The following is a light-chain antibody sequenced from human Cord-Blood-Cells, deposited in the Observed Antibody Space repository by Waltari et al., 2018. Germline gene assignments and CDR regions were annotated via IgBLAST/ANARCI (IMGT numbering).Light chain of an antibody. CDR1: QSVSSN. V-gene: IGKV3-15*01. J-gene: IGKJ3*01. CDR2: CAS. CDR3: QQYNNWPPFT. Sequence: EIVMTQSPATLSVSPGERATLSCRASQSVSSNLAWYQQKPGQAPRLLIYCASTRATGIPARFSGSGSGTEFTLTISSLQSEEFAVYYCQQYNNWPPFTFGPGTKVDIK.